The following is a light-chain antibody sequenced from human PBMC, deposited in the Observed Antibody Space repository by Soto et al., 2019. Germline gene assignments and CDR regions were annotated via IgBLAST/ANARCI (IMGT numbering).Light chain of an antibody. V-gene: IGKV1-39*01. J-gene: IGKJ4*01. CDR1: QSISSY. Sequence: DIQMTQSPSSLSASVGDRVTITCRASQSISSYLNWYQQKPGKAPKLLIYAASSLQSGVPSRFSGSGSGTDFTLTISSLQPEDFATYYCQQSYSTSTFGGVTKVEIK. CDR2: AAS. CDR3: QQSYSTST.